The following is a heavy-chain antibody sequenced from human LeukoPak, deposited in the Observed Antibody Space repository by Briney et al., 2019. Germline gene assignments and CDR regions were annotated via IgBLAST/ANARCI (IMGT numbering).Heavy chain of an antibody. D-gene: IGHD3-10*01. V-gene: IGHV4-31*03. CDR3: ARGKFGGYGLNV. CDR1: GGSISSVGDY. J-gene: IGHJ6*02. CDR2: IYNRTT. Sequence: PSETLSLTCTVSGGSISSVGDYWGWIRQPPGKGLEWIGYIYNRTTNYNPSLKSRLTILVDTSKNQFSLALSSMTAADTAVYFCARGKFGGYGLNVWGQGTTVTVSS.